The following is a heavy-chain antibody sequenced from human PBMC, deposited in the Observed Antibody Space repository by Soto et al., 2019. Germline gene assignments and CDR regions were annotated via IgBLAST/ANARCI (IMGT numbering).Heavy chain of an antibody. Sequence: GGSLRLSCAASGFTFSDHYMDWVRQAPGKGLEWVGRTRNKANSYTTEYAASVKGRFTISRDDSKNSLYLQMNSLKTEDTAVYYCARGALMVRGWIYYYGMDVWGQGTTVTGSS. V-gene: IGHV3-72*01. J-gene: IGHJ6*02. CDR1: GFTFSDHY. CDR2: TRNKANSYTT. D-gene: IGHD3-10*01. CDR3: ARGALMVRGWIYYYGMDV.